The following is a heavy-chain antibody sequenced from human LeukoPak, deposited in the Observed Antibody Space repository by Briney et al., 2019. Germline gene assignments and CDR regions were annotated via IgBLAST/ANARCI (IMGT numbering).Heavy chain of an antibody. D-gene: IGHD6-13*01. J-gene: IGHJ4*02. Sequence: PGGSLRLSCAASGFTFSSYGMHWVRQAPGKGLEWVALISYDESNKYYADSVKGRFTISRDNSKNTLYLQMNSLRAEDTAVYYCATEKYNNNWYFYWGKGTLVTVSS. CDR1: GFTFSSYG. CDR3: ATEKYNNNWYFY. V-gene: IGHV3-30*03. CDR2: ISYDESNK.